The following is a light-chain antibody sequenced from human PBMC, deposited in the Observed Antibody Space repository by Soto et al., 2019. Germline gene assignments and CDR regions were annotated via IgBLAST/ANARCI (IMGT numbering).Light chain of an antibody. CDR1: QSVSSSY. CDR3: QQYGSSPQQYT. V-gene: IGKV3-20*01. J-gene: IGKJ2*01. Sequence: EIVLTQSPGTLSLSPGERATLSCRASQSVSSSYLAWYQQKPGQAPRLLIYGASSRDTGIPDRFSGSRSGTDFTLTISRLEPEDFAVYYCQQYGSSPQQYTFGQGTKLEIK. CDR2: GAS.